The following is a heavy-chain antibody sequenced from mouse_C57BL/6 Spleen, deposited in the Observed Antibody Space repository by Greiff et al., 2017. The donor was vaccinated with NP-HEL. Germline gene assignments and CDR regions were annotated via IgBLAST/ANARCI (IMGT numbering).Heavy chain of an antibody. CDR2: INPYNGDT. V-gene: IGHV1-20*01. J-gene: IGHJ2*01. CDR3: ARRGYGSSSYFDY. Sequence: VQLKQSGPELVKPGDSVKISCKASGYSFTGYFMNWVMQSHGKSLEWIGRINPYNGDTFYNQKFKGKATLTVDKSSSTAHMELRSLTSEDSAVYYCARRGYGSSSYFDYWGQGTTLTVSS. D-gene: IGHD1-1*01. CDR1: GYSFTGYF.